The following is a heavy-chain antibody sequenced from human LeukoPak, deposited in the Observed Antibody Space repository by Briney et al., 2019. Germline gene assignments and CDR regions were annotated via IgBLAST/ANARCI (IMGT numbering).Heavy chain of an antibody. Sequence: GGSLRLSCAASGFTFSDYYMSWIRQAPGKGLEWVSYISSSGSTIYYADSVKGRFTISRDNAKNSLYLQMNSLRVEDTALYFCAKWNRQPLVKGWFDSWGQGTLVTVS. CDR1: GFTFSDYY. J-gene: IGHJ5*01. CDR2: ISSSGSTI. V-gene: IGHV3-11*01. D-gene: IGHD6-13*01. CDR3: AKWNRQPLVKGWFDS.